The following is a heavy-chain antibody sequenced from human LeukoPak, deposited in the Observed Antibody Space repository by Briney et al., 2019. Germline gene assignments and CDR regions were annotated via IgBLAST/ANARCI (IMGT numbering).Heavy chain of an antibody. CDR1: GFAFSSHA. CDR3: AKPVGGGLEPDY. V-gene: IGHV3-23*01. D-gene: IGHD1-26*01. Sequence: PGGSLRLSCAASGFAFSSHAMNWVRQAPGKGLDWVSVISGSGRTTYYADSVKGRFIVSRDNSKYTLYLQMSSLRAEDTALYYCAKPVGGGLEPDYWGQGTLVTVSS. J-gene: IGHJ4*02. CDR2: ISGSGRTT.